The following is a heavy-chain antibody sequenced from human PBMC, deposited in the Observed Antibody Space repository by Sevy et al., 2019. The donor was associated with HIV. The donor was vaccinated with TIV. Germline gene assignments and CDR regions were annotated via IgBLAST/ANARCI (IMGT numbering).Heavy chain of an antibody. CDR1: GGSISSGGYY. V-gene: IGHV4-31*03. Sequence: SETLSITCTVSGGSISSGGYYWSWIRQHPGKGLEWIGYIYYSGSTYYNPSLKSRVTISVDTSKNQFSLKLSSVTAADKAVYYCARGGGRGGNWFDPRGQGTLVTVSS. J-gene: IGHJ5*02. CDR3: ARGGGRGGNWFDP. CDR2: IYYSGST. D-gene: IGHD3-10*01.